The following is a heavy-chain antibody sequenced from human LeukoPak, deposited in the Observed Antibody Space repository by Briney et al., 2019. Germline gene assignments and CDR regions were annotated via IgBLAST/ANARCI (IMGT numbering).Heavy chain of an antibody. CDR1: GGTFSSYA. Sequence: ASVKVSCKASGGTFSSYATSWVRQAPGQGLEWMGGIIPIFGTANYAQKFQGRVTITADESTSTAYMELSSLRSEDTAVYYCARGRSSGYYYALGYWGQGTLVTVSS. D-gene: IGHD3-22*01. J-gene: IGHJ4*02. CDR2: IIPIFGTA. V-gene: IGHV1-69*13. CDR3: ARGRSSGYYYALGY.